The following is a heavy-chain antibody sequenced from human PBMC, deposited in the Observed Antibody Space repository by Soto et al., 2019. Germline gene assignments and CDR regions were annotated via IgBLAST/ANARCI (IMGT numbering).Heavy chain of an antibody. D-gene: IGHD3-3*01. Sequence: EVRLLESGGGLVQQGGSLRLSCAASGLTVGSSAMTWVRQAPGKGLEWISSISGDGKATYYADSVKGRFTISRDISKNTLFLQTDSLRVEDTAIYFCARITRSWGQGTRVTVSS. CDR1: GLTVGSSA. J-gene: IGHJ5*02. CDR2: ISGDGKAT. V-gene: IGHV3-23*01. CDR3: ARITRS.